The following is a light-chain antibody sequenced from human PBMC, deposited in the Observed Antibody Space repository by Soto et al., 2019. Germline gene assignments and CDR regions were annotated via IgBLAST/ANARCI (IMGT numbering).Light chain of an antibody. CDR3: SSYAGINNLGV. V-gene: IGLV2-8*01. J-gene: IGLJ1*01. Sequence: QSVLTQPPSASGSPGQSVTISCTGTSSDVGGYKYVSWYQQHPGKAPKLMIFEVNKRPSGGPDRFSGSKSGNTASLTVSGLQAEDEADYYCSSYAGINNLGVFGTGTKVTVL. CDR2: EVN. CDR1: SSDVGGYKY.